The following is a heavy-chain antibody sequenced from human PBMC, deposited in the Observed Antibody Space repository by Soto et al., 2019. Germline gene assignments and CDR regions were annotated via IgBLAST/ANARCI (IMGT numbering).Heavy chain of an antibody. Sequence: SLRLSCVASGFTFSTYAMSWVRQAPGKGLEWVSAISGSGDNTYSADSVRGRFTISRDNSINTLYLQMNNLGNEDTAVYYCAHPRGYGVFDAYDIWGQGTMVTVSS. CDR2: ISGSGDNT. J-gene: IGHJ3*02. CDR1: GFTFSTYA. V-gene: IGHV3-23*01. D-gene: IGHD4-17*01. CDR3: AHPRGYGVFDAYDI.